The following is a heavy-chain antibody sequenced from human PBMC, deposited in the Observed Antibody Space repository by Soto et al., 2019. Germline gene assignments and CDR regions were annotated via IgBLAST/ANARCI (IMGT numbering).Heavy chain of an antibody. CDR2: IWYDGSNK. CDR1: GFTFSSYG. D-gene: IGHD2-2*01. J-gene: IGHJ5*02. Sequence: HPGGSLRLSCAASGFTFSSYGMHWVRQAPGKGLEWVAVIWYDGSNKYYAESVKGRFTISRDNSKNTLYLQMNSLRAEDTAVYFCARDLTRPRGIVVVPAAATPWFDPWGQGTLVTVSS. V-gene: IGHV3-33*01. CDR3: ARDLTRPRGIVVVPAAATPWFDP.